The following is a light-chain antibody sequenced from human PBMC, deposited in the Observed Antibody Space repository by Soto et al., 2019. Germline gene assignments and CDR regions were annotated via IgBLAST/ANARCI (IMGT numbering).Light chain of an antibody. V-gene: IGKV1-5*03. J-gene: IGKJ1*01. CDR3: QEYSSYSSWT. CDR1: QSISSW. Sequence: DIQMTQSPSTLSAFVGDRVTITCRASQSISSWLAWYQQKPGKAPNLLIYKASSLESGVPSRFSGSGSGTEFTLTFSSLQPDDVATYYCQEYSSYSSWTFGQGTKV. CDR2: KAS.